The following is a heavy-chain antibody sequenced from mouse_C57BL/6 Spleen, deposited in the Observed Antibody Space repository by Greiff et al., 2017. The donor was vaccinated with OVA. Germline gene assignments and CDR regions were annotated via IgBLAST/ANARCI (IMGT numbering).Heavy chain of an antibody. CDR1: GYTFTSYG. Sequence: VQLQQSGAELARPGASVKLSCKASGYTFTSYGLSWVKQRTGQGLEWIGEIYPRSGNTYYNEKFKGKATLPADKSSSHAYMELRSRTCEDSAVYFCARDDYDGFAYWGQGTLVTVSA. J-gene: IGHJ3*01. CDR3: ARDDYDGFAY. D-gene: IGHD2-4*01. V-gene: IGHV1-81*01. CDR2: IYPRSGNT.